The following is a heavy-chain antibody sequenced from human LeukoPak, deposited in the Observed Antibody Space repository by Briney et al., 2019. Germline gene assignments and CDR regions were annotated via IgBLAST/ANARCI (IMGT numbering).Heavy chain of an antibody. CDR3: ARVVGYSSGWYKAFDI. V-gene: IGHV1-3*01. CDR1: GYTFTSYA. J-gene: IGHJ3*02. D-gene: IGHD6-19*01. Sequence: GASVKVSCKASGYTFTSYAMHWVRQAPGQRLEWMGWINAGNGNTKYSQKFQGRVTTTRDTSASTAYMELSSLRSEDTAVYYCARVVGYSSGWYKAFDIWGQGTMVTVSS. CDR2: INAGNGNT.